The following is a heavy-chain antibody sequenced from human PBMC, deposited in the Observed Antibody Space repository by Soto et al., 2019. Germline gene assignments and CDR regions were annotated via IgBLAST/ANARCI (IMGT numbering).Heavy chain of an antibody. J-gene: IGHJ3*02. CDR2: ISAYNGNT. CDR1: GYTFTSYG. CDR3: ARDSSSSSVAFDI. D-gene: IGHD6-6*01. Sequence: QVQLVQSGAEVKKPGASVKVSCKASGYTFTSYGISWVRQAPGQGLDWMGWISAYNGNTNYAHKFQGRVTLTTDTSTRTDYMELRSLRSDDTAVYYCARDSSSSSVAFDIWGQGTMVTVSS. V-gene: IGHV1-18*01.